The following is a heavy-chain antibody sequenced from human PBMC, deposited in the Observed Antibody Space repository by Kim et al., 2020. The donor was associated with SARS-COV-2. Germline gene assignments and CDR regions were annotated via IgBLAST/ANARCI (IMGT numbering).Heavy chain of an antibody. CDR3: ARVLQGIAVAGTPYYYYYYGMDV. CDR1: GFTFSSYG. V-gene: IGHV3-33*01. J-gene: IGHJ6*02. Sequence: GGSLRLSCAASGFTFSSYGMHWVRQAPGKGLEWVAVIWYDGSNKYYADSVKGRFTISRDNSKNTLYLQMNSLRAEDTAVYYCARVLQGIAVAGTPYYYYYYGMDVWGQGTTVTVSS. D-gene: IGHD6-19*01. CDR2: IWYDGSNK.